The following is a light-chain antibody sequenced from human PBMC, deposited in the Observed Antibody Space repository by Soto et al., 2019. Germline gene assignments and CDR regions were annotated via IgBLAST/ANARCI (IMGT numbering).Light chain of an antibody. CDR1: QSVSSS. Sequence: EIVLTQSPVTLSLSPGERATLSCRASQSVSSSLAWDQQKPGQAPRLLIYDASNRATGIPARFSGSGSGTDFTLTISSLEPEDFAVYYCQQRSNWPPTFAQGTRLEIK. CDR3: QQRSNWPPT. CDR2: DAS. V-gene: IGKV3-11*01. J-gene: IGKJ5*01.